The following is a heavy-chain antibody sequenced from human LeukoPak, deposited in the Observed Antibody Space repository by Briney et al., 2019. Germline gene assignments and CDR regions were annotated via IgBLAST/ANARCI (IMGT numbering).Heavy chain of an antibody. CDR3: ASSPDRYDSSGY. J-gene: IGHJ4*02. CDR1: GVSLKGYY. D-gene: IGHD3-22*01. V-gene: IGHV4-34*01. CDR2: INHSGRT. Sequence: SETLSLTCAVSGVSLKGYYWGWIRQTPGKGLEWIGEINHSGRTNYNPSLKSRVTISVDTSKNQFSLKLSSVTAADTAVYYCASSPDRYDSSGYWGQGTLVTVSS.